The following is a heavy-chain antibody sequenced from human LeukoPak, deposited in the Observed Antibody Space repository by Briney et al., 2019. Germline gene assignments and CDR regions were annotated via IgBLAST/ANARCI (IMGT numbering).Heavy chain of an antibody. Sequence: SETLSLTCAVYGGSFSGYYWSWIRQPPEMGLEWIGQIYHSGSTKYNGSLKSRVTISVDTSKNQFSLKLNSVTAADTAVYYCARGLFDMNTIHPFPFDLWGQGTLVTVSS. V-gene: IGHV4-34*01. CDR1: GGSFSGYY. D-gene: IGHD5-24*01. J-gene: IGHJ4*02. CDR2: IYHSGST. CDR3: ARGLFDMNTIHPFPFDL.